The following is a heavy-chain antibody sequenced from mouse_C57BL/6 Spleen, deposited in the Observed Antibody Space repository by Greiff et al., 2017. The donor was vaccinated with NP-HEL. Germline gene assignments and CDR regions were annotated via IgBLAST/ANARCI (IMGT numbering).Heavy chain of an antibody. J-gene: IGHJ2*01. D-gene: IGHD1-1*01. CDR2: ISSCGSYT. CDR1: GFTFSSYG. CDR3: ARHSNYYGSSRYFDY. Sequence: EVQLVESGGDLVKPGGSLKLSCAASGFTFSSYGMSWVRQTPDKRLEWVATISSCGSYTYYPESVKGRFTISRDNAKNTLYLQMSSLKSENTAMYYCARHSNYYGSSRYFDYWGQGTTLTVAS. V-gene: IGHV5-6*01.